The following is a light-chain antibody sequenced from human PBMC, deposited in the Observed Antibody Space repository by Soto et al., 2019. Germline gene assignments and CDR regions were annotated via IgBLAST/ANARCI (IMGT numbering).Light chain of an antibody. CDR1: QGIDTS. V-gene: IGKV1-9*01. CDR3: QQTDSYPST. J-gene: IGKJ4*01. Sequence: ILLTQSPSSLSASVGDRVTITCRASQGIDTSLAWYQQKPGKAPKLLIYAASSLQTGVPSRFSGSGSATDFTLTINSLQPEDFATYYCQQTDSYPSTFGGGTKVDIK. CDR2: AAS.